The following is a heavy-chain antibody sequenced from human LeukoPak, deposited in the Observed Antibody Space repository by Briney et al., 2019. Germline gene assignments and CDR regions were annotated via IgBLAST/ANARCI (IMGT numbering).Heavy chain of an antibody. CDR3: AGMGLWRYPIDS. CDR2: IYSGGST. J-gene: IGHJ4*02. V-gene: IGHV3-53*01. Sequence: PGGSLRLSCAASGFTVSSNYMSWVCQAPGKGQEWVSVIYSGGSTYYSDSVKGRFTVSTDNAKNSLQLQLNSLRAADTAVDYCAGMGLWRYPIDSWGEGTLVTASS. D-gene: IGHD1-26*01. CDR1: GFTVSSNY.